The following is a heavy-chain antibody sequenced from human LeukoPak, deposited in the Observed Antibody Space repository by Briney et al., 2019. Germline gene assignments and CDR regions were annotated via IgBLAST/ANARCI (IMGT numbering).Heavy chain of an antibody. CDR2: ISSSGSTI. CDR1: GFTFSDYY. D-gene: IGHD3-22*01. J-gene: IGHJ3*02. V-gene: IGHV3-11*04. Sequence: PGGSLRLSCAASGFTFSDYYMSWIRQAPGKGLEWVSYISSSGSTIYYADSVKGRFTISRDNAKNSLYLQMNSLRAEDTAVYYCARNIFGITMRNAFDIWGQGTMVTVSS. CDR3: ARNIFGITMRNAFDI.